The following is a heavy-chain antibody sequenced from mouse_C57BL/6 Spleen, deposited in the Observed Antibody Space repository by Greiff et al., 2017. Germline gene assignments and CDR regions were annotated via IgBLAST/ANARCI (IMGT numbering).Heavy chain of an antibody. Sequence: VKLVESGAELVRPGASVTLSCKASGYTFTDYEMHWVKQTPVHGLEWIGAIDPETGGTAYNQKFKGKAILTADKSSSTAYMELRSLTSEDSAVYYCTRGDEMRFAYWGQGTLVTVSA. CDR3: TRGDEMRFAY. CDR1: GYTFTDYE. J-gene: IGHJ3*01. CDR2: IDPETGGT. V-gene: IGHV1-15*01. D-gene: IGHD3-3*01.